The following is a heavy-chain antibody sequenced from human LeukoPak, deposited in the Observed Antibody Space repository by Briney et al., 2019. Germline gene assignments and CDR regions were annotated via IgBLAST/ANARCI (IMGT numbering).Heavy chain of an antibody. CDR2: IYYGGTT. D-gene: IGHD3-10*01. CDR1: GVSISSYY. V-gene: IGHV4-59*12. Sequence: SETLSLTCIVSGVSISSYYWSWIRQPPGKGLEWIGYIYYGGTTNHNPSLKSRVTISVDKSKNQFSLKLSSVTAADTAVYYCARGTHYGSGPLKSWLDPKIYYFDYWGQGTLVTVSS. J-gene: IGHJ4*02. CDR3: ARGTHYGSGPLKSWLDPKIYYFDY.